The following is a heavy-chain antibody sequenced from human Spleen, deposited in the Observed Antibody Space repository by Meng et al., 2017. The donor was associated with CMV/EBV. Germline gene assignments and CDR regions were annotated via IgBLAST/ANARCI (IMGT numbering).Heavy chain of an antibody. Sequence: ASVKVSCKASGYIFSDYYMHWVRQAPGQGLEWMGWINPNSGGTNYAQKFQGRVTMTMDTSISTAYMELRSLRSDDTAVYSCARDRVQGVVIAAPRRRPFYHWGQGTLVTVSS. CDR3: ARDRVQGVVIAAPRRRPFYH. V-gene: IGHV1-2*02. CDR2: INPNSGGT. CDR1: GYIFSDYY. J-gene: IGHJ4*02. D-gene: IGHD2-15*01.